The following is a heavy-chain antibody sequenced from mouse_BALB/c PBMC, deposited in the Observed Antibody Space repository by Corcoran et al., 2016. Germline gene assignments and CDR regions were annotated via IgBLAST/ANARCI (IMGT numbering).Heavy chain of an antibody. D-gene: IGHD4-1*01. CDR1: GYTFTSYV. J-gene: IGHJ4*01. V-gene: IGHV1S136*01. Sequence: EVQLQQSGPELVKPGASVKMSCKASGYTFTSYVMHWVKQKPGQGLEWIGDINPYNDGTKYNEKFKGKATLTSDKSSSTAYMELSSLTAEDSAVYYCARSVNWDLYAMDYWCQGTSVTVSS. CDR3: ARSVNWDLYAMDY. CDR2: INPYNDGT.